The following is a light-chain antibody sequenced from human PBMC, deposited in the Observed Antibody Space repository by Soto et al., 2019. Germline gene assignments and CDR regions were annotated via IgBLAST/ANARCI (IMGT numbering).Light chain of an antibody. CDR1: TSVLYSSNNKNY. CDR2: WAS. Sequence: DIVMPQSPDSLAVPLGETPPINXKASTSVLYSSNNKNYLAWYQQKPGQPPKLLIYWASTRESGVPDRFSGSGSGTDFTLTISGLQAEDVAVYYCQQYYSTPPFGQGTKVDI. CDR3: QQYYSTPP. V-gene: IGKV4-1*01. J-gene: IGKJ1*01.